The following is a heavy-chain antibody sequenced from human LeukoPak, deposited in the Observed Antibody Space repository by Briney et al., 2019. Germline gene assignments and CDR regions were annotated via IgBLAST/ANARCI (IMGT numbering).Heavy chain of an antibody. D-gene: IGHD2-2*01. Sequence: GGSLRLSCAASGFTFSTYWMHCARHARGKGLVWVSRINSDGSISAYGDSVKGRFTISRDNAKNTLYLQMSSLRAEDTAVYYCVRGDGHLLSSFVDYWGQGTLVTVSS. V-gene: IGHV3-74*01. CDR1: GFTFSTYW. CDR2: INSDGSIS. CDR3: VRGDGHLLSSFVDY. J-gene: IGHJ4*02.